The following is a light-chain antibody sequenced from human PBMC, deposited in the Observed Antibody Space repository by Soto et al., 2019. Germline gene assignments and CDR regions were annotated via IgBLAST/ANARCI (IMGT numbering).Light chain of an antibody. V-gene: IGLV1-44*01. CDR2: NNN. CDR3: AALDDSLNGYV. CDR1: SSNIGTNA. Sequence: QSVLTQPPSASGTPGQRVTISCSGGSSNIGTNAVNWYQQLPGTAPKLIIYNNNQRPSGVPDRFSGSKSGTSASLAISGLQSEDESDSYFAALDDSLNGYVFGTGTKVTVL. J-gene: IGLJ1*01.